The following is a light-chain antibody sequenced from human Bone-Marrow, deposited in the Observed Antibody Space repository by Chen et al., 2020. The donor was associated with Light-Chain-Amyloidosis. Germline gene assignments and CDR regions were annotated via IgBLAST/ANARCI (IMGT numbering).Light chain of an antibody. CDR2: STD. CDR3: LLYYAGAWV. Sequence: QTVVTQEPSLTVSPGWTVNLTCASSTGAVTSGYYPNWFQQKPGQAPRALIYSTDNKHSWTPDRFSGSLLGGKAALTLSGVLPEDEAEYYCLLYYAGAWVFGGGTKLTVL. J-gene: IGLJ3*02. CDR1: TGAVTSGYY. V-gene: IGLV7-43*01.